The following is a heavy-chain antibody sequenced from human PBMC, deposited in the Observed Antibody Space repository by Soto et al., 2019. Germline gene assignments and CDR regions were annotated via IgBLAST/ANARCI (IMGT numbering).Heavy chain of an antibody. J-gene: IGHJ4*02. CDR2: ISYEGSNK. CDR1: GFTFSSYG. CDR3: AKDKVPVVVTAPLDY. D-gene: IGHD2-21*02. V-gene: IGHV3-30*18. Sequence: QVQLVESGGGVVQPGRSLRLSCAASGFTFSSYGMHWVRQVPGKGLEWVAVISYEGSNKYYADSVKGRFTISRDNSKNTLYLQMNSLRAEDTAVYYCAKDKVPVVVTAPLDYWGQGTLVTVSS.